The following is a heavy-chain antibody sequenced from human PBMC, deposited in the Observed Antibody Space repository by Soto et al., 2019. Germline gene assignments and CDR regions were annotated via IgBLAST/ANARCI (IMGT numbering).Heavy chain of an antibody. CDR1: GFTFSSYG. CDR3: ARDGNNWNYEVLGVIDY. Sequence: QVQLVESGGGVVQPGRSLRLSCAASGFTFSSYGMHWVRQAPGKGLEWVAVIWYDGSNKYYADSVKGRFTISRDNSKNTLYLQMNSLRAEDTAVYYCARDGNNWNYEVLGVIDYWGQGTLATVSS. V-gene: IGHV3-33*01. J-gene: IGHJ4*02. D-gene: IGHD1-7*01. CDR2: IWYDGSNK.